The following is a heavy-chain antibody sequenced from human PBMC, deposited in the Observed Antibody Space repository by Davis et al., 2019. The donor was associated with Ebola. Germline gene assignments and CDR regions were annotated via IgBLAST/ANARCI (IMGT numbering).Heavy chain of an antibody. CDR3: ARDTFTNAEYMDH. V-gene: IGHV3-33*01. CDR2: ICYDGTQH. J-gene: IGHJ1*01. CDR1: GSTFSHIC. Sequence: GGSLRPSCVTSGSTFSHICMHWVRQPPGKGLEWVALICYDGTQHHYSDSVRGRFTISRDDSKNTLYLQMNSLRAEDTGVYFCARDTFTNAEYMDHWGQGALVTVS. D-gene: IGHD3-16*01.